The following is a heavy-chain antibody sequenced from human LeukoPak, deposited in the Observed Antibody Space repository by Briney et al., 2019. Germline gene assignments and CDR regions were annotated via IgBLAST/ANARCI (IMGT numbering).Heavy chain of an antibody. J-gene: IGHJ1*01. CDR1: GFTFDDYA. CDR2: ISWNSGSI. CDR3: TRAGYSSRWYPEYFQH. D-gene: IGHD6-13*01. Sequence: PGGSLRLSCAASGFTFDDYAMHWVRQAPGKGLEWVSGISWNSGSIGYADSVKGRFTISRDNAKNSLYLQMNSLRAEDTAVYYCTRAGYSSRWYPEYFQHWGQGTLVTVSS. V-gene: IGHV3-9*01.